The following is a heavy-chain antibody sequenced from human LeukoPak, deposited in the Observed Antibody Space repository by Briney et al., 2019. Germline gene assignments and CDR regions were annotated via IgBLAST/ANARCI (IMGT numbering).Heavy chain of an antibody. D-gene: IGHD2-2*01. CDR3: ARDPHCSSSRCPFDY. CDR2: IYQTESP. Sequence: PSGTLSLTCAVSAGSISSSDWWSWVRQPPGKGLWWIGYIYQTESPTYNASLQSRVTISLDRSKNQFSLKLTSVTAADTAVYYCARDPHCSSSRCPFDYWGQGALVTVSS. J-gene: IGHJ4*02. CDR1: AGSISSSDW. V-gene: IGHV4-4*02.